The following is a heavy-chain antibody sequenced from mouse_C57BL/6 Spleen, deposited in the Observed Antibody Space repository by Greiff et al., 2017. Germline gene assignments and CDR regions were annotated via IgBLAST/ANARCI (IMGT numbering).Heavy chain of an antibody. CDR3: ARSVNWDFDV. CDR1: GYTFTDYN. D-gene: IGHD1-1*01. J-gene: IGHJ1*03. V-gene: IGHV1-18*01. Sequence: EVQLQQSGPELVKPGASVKIPCKASGYTFTDYNMDWVKQSNGTSLEWIGDINPNNGGTIYNQKFKGKATLTVDKSSSTAYMELLSLTSEDTAVYYCARSVNWDFDVWGTGTTVTVSS. CDR2: INPNNGGT.